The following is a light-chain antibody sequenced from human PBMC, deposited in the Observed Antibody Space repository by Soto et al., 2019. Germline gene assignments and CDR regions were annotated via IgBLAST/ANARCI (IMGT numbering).Light chain of an antibody. V-gene: IGKV1-5*03. CDR3: QQYNSYPIT. J-gene: IGKJ5*01. CDR1: QSISSW. CDR2: KAS. Sequence: DIQMTQSPSTLSASVGDRVTITCRANQSISSWLAWYQQKPGKAPKLLIYKASSLESGVPSRFSGSGSGTEFTLTISSLQPDDFATYYCQQYNSYPITFGQGTRLEIK.